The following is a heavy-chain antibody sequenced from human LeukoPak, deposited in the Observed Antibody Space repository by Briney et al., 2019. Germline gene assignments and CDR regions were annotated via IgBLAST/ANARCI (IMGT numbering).Heavy chain of an antibody. Sequence: GGSLRLSCAASGFTFSSYSMSWVRQAPGKGLEWVSYISSSNNTMYYADSVKGRFTISRDNAKNSLYLQMNSLRAEDTAVYYCARSADLYSSSDDAFDIWGQGTMVTVSS. D-gene: IGHD6-6*01. V-gene: IGHV3-48*01. CDR2: ISSSNNTM. CDR3: ARSADLYSSSDDAFDI. CDR1: GFTFSSYS. J-gene: IGHJ3*02.